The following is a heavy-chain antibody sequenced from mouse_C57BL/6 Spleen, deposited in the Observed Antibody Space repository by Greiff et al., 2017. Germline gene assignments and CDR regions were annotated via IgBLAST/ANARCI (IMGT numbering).Heavy chain of an antibody. CDR3: APAGSKNAMDY. CDR1: GYSITSGYY. J-gene: IGHJ4*01. Sequence: DVKLQESGPGLVKPSQSLSLTCSVTGYSITSGYYWNWIRQFPGNKLEWMGYISYDGSNNYNPSLKNRISITRDTSKNQFFLKLNSVTTEDTATYYCAPAGSKNAMDYWGQGTSVTVSS. V-gene: IGHV3-6*01. D-gene: IGHD2-5*01. CDR2: ISYDGSN.